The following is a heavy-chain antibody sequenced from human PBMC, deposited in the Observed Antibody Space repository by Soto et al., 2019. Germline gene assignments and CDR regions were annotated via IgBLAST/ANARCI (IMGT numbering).Heavy chain of an antibody. V-gene: IGHV1-69*01. CDR1: GGTFSSYA. J-gene: IGHJ5*02. D-gene: IGHD2-15*01. CDR3: ASRGLGYCSGGSCFGWFDP. CDR2: IIPIFGTA. Sequence: QVQLVQSGAEVKKPGSSVKVSCKASGGTFSSYAISWVRQAPGQGLEWMGGIIPIFGTANYAQKFQGRVTMTADESTSTAYMELSSLRSEDTAVYYCASRGLGYCSGGSCFGWFDPWGQGTLVTVSS.